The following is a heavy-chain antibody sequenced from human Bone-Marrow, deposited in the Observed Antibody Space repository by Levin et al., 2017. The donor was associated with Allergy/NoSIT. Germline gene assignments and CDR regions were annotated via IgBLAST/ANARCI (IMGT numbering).Heavy chain of an antibody. V-gene: IGHV3-15*01. CDR1: GVTFSYAW. CDR2: IKSKTDGGTT. CDR3: TTGGGVLRFDP. J-gene: IGHJ5*02. D-gene: IGHD2-8*02. Sequence: GESLKISCAASGVTFSYAWLSWVRQAPGKGLEWVGRIKSKTDGGTTDYAAPVKGRFTMSRDDSKSTLYLQMNSLKTEDTAVYYCTTGGGVLRFDPWGQGTLVTVSP.